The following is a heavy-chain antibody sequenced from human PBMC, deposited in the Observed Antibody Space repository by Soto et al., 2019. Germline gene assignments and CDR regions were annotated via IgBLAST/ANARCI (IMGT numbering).Heavy chain of an antibody. Sequence: QVQLQESGPGLVKPSQTLSLTCTVSGGSISSGGYYWSWIRQHPGKGLEWIGYIYYSGSTYYNQSLKRRVTISVDTSKNQFALKLSSVTAADTAVYYCASAPMTSTSGYYYMDVWGKGTTVTVSS. V-gene: IGHV4-31*03. CDR3: ASAPMTSTSGYYYMDV. CDR1: GGSISSGGYY. CDR2: IYYSGST. D-gene: IGHD3-10*01. J-gene: IGHJ6*03.